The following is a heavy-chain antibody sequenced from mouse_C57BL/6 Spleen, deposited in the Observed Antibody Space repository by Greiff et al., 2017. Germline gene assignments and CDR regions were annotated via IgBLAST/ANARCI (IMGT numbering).Heavy chain of an antibody. CDR2: FDPNSGGT. D-gene: IGHD2-4*01. Sequence: QVQLQQPGAELVKPGASVKLSCKASGYTFTSYWMHWVKQRPGRGLEWIGRFDPNSGGTKYNEKFKSKATLTVDKPSSTAYIQLSSLTSEDSAVYYCARHIAQIYYDYDGYFDYWGQGTTLTVSS. J-gene: IGHJ2*01. V-gene: IGHV1-72*01. CDR3: ARHIAQIYYDYDGYFDY. CDR1: GYTFTSYW.